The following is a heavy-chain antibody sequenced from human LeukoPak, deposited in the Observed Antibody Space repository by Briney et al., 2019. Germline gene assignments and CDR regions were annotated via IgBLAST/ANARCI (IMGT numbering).Heavy chain of an antibody. V-gene: IGHV3-53*01. J-gene: IGHJ4*02. Sequence: GGSLRLSCAASGFTVSSNYMSWVRQAPGKGLEWVSVIYSCGSTYYADSVKGRFTISRDNSKNTLYLQMNSLRAEDTAIYYCAKRPSGSYQPFYFDYWGQGTLVTVSS. CDR3: AKRPSGSYQPFYFDY. CDR1: GFTVSSNY. CDR2: IYSCGST. D-gene: IGHD1-26*01.